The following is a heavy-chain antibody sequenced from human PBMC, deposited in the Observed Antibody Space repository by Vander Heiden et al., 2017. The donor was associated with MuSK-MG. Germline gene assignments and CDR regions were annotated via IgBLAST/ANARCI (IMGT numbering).Heavy chain of an antibody. V-gene: IGHV4-34*01. CDR1: GGSFSGYY. CDR3: ARGQPLRYCDWSLNWFDP. D-gene: IGHD3-9*01. J-gene: IGHJ5*02. CDR2: INHSGST. Sequence: QVQLQQWGAGLLKPSETLSLTCAVYGGSFSGYYWSWIRQPPGKGLEWIGEINHSGSTNYNTSLKRRVTISVDTSKNQFSLKLSSVTAAETAVYYCARGQPLRYCDWSLNWFDPWGQGTLVTVSS.